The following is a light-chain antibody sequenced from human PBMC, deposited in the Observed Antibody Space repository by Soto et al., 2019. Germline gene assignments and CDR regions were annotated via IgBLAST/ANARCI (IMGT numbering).Light chain of an antibody. J-gene: IGKJ1*01. CDR2: SAN. Sequence: DIQMTQSLSDMSAYVGDRVTITCRASQDISNFLVWFQQRPGNVPKRLMYSANRLESGVPSRFSGSGSGTEFTLTISSLQPEDFATYYCLQHKSYPRTFGQGTKVDIK. CDR3: LQHKSYPRT. V-gene: IGKV1-17*03. CDR1: QDISNF.